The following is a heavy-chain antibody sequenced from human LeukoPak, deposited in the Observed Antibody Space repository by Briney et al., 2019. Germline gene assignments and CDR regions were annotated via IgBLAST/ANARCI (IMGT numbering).Heavy chain of an antibody. CDR1: GFTFSTYG. CDR2: IRYDGSYK. D-gene: IGHD2-2*01. CDR3: AKVWFRYCSFTGCPAMDV. V-gene: IGHV3-30*02. Sequence: GGSLRLSCAASGFTFSTYGIHWVRQAPGKGLEWVAFIRYDGSYKYYADSVKGRFTISRDNSKNTLYLQMNSLRAEDTAVYYCAKVWFRYCSFTGCPAMDVWGKGTTVTISS. J-gene: IGHJ6*03.